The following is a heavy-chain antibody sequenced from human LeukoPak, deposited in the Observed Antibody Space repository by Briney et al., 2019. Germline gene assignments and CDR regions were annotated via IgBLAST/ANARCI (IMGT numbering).Heavy chain of an antibody. J-gene: IGHJ4*02. CDR3: AKLISPYDY. CDR2: IRYDGNHE. Sequence: GGSLRLSCAASGFTFSSYGMQWVREAPGKGREWVVYIRYDGNHEYYADSVKGGFTISRDNSKNTLYLQMNSRKAEDTAVYYCAKLISPYDYWGQGILVTVSS. CDR1: GFTFSSYG. V-gene: IGHV3-30*02.